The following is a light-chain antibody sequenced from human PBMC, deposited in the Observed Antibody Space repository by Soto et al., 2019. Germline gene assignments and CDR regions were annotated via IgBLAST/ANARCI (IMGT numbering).Light chain of an antibody. J-gene: IGKJ2*01. CDR3: QQYNNWSQT. Sequence: EIVMTQSPATLSVSPGERATLSCRASQSVSSNLAWYKQKPGQAPRLLIYGASTRATGIPARFSGSGSGTEFTLTISSLQSEDFAVYYCQQYNNWSQTFGQGTKLEIK. CDR1: QSVSSN. CDR2: GAS. V-gene: IGKV3-15*01.